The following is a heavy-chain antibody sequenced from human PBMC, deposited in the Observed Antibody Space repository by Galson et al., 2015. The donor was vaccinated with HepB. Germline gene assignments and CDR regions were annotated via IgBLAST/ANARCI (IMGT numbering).Heavy chain of an antibody. J-gene: IGHJ3*02. CDR3: ARGLAAAGYFDI. CDR2: MNPNSGNT. CDR1: GYTFTSYD. Sequence: SVKVSCKASGYTFTSYDINWVRQATGQGLEWMGWMNPNSGNTGYAQKFQGRVTMTRNTSIGTAYMELSSLRSEDTAVYYCARGLAAAGYFDIWGQGTMVTVSS. D-gene: IGHD6-13*01. V-gene: IGHV1-8*01.